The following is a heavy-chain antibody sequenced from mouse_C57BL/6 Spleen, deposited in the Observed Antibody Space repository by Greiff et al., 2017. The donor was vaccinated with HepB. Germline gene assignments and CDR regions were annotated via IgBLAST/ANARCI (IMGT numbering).Heavy chain of an antibody. D-gene: IGHD1-1*01. Sequence: EVKLVESEGGLVQPGSSMKLSCTASGFTFSDYYMAWVRQVPEKGLEWVANINYDGSSTYYLDSLKSRFIISRDNAKNILYLQMSSLKSEDTATYDGAREGDYYGSSYDYYAMDYWGQGTSVTVSS. J-gene: IGHJ4*01. CDR3: AREGDYYGSSYDYYAMDY. CDR1: GFTFSDYY. CDR2: INYDGSST. V-gene: IGHV5-16*01.